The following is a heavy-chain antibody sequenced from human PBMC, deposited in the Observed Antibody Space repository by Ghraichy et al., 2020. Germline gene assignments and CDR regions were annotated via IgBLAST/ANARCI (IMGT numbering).Heavy chain of an antibody. J-gene: IGHJ6*03. V-gene: IGHV3-21*01. CDR1: GFTFSSYS. CDR2: ISSSSSYI. D-gene: IGHD3-10*01. CDR3: ARDRGADPHGYYMDV. Sequence: LSLTCAASGFTFSSYSMNWVRQAPGKGLEWVSSISSSSSYIYYADSVKGRFTISRDNAKNSLYLQMNSLRAEDTAVYYCARDRGADPHGYYMDVWGKGTTVTISS.